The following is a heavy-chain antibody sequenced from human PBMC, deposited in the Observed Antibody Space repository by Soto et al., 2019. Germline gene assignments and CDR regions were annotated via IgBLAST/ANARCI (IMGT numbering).Heavy chain of an antibody. D-gene: IGHD5-18*01. Sequence: QVQLQESGPGLVKPSETLSLTCTVSGGSISSYYWSWIRQPPGKGLGWIGYIYYSGSTNYNPSLESRVTISVDTSKTQFSLKLSSVSAADTGVYYCAGGSGYGYGSLGYYYGMDVWGQGTTVTVSS. J-gene: IGHJ6*02. V-gene: IGHV4-59*01. CDR2: IYYSGST. CDR3: AGGSGYGYGSLGYYYGMDV. CDR1: GGSISSYY.